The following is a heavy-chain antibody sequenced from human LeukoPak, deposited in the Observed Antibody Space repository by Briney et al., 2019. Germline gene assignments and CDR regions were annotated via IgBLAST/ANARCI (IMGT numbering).Heavy chain of an antibody. CDR2: IIPIFGTA. V-gene: IGHV1-69*05. J-gene: IGHJ3*02. CDR1: GGTFSSYA. CDR3: ATPNCSGGSCYLKAFDI. D-gene: IGHD2-15*01. Sequence: GASVKVSCKASGGTFSSYAISWVRQAPGQGLEWMGGIIPIFGTANYAQKFQGRVTITTDESTSTAYMELSSLRSEDTALYYCATPNCSGGSCYLKAFDIWGQGTMVTVSS.